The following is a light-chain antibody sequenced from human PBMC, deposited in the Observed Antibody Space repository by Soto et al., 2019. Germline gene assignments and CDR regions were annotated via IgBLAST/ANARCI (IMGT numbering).Light chain of an antibody. CDR1: QSVSSTY. J-gene: IGKJ4*01. CDR3: QQYGDSPLT. Sequence: EIVLTLSPGTLSLPPGERATLSCSASQSVSSTYLAWYQQKPGQAPRLLMYGASTRATGIPARFSGSGSGTDFTLTISRLEPEDFAVYYCQQYGDSPLTFGGGTKVDIK. V-gene: IGKV3-20*01. CDR2: GAS.